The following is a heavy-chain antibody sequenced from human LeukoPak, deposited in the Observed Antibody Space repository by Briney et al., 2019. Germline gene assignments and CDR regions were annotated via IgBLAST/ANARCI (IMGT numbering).Heavy chain of an antibody. CDR3: ARRFMGFLEWSINWFDP. D-gene: IGHD3-3*01. V-gene: IGHV4-39*01. Sequence: SETLSLTCTVSGGSISSSSYYWGWIRQPPGKGLEWIGSIYYSGSTYYNPSLKSRVTISVDTSKNQFSLKLSSVTAADTAVYYCARRFMGFLEWSINWFDPWGQGTLVTVSS. CDR2: IYYSGST. CDR1: GGSISSSSYY. J-gene: IGHJ5*02.